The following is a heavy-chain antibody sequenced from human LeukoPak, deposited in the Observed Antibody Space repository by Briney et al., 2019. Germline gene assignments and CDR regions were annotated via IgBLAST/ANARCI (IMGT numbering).Heavy chain of an antibody. D-gene: IGHD2-2*01. V-gene: IGHV3-30*18. CDR1: GFTFSSYG. CDR3: AKDRAYYCSSTSCPLDY. CDR2: ISYDGSNK. Sequence: GGSLRLSCAASGFTFSSYGMHWVRQAPGKGLEWVAVISYDGSNKYYADSVKGRFTISRDNSKNTLYLQMNSLRAEDTAVYYCAKDRAYYCSSTSCPLDYWGQGTLATVSS. J-gene: IGHJ4*02.